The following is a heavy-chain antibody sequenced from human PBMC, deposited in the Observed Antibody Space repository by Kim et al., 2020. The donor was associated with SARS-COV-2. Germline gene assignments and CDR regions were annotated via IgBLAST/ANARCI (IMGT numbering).Heavy chain of an antibody. V-gene: IGHV3-30-3*01. Sequence: GGSLRLSCAASGFTFSSYAMHWVRQAPGKGPEWVAVISYDGSNKYYADSVKGRFTISRDNSKNTLYLQMNSLRAEDTAVYYCARDLDDSSGYHPMSYFDYWGQGTLVTVSS. J-gene: IGHJ4*02. CDR2: ISYDGSNK. D-gene: IGHD3-22*01. CDR1: GFTFSSYA. CDR3: ARDLDDSSGYHPMSYFDY.